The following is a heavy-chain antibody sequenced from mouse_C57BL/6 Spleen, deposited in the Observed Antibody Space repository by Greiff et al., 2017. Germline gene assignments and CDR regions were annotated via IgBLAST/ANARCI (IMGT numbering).Heavy chain of an antibody. D-gene: IGHD2-1*01. V-gene: IGHV1-52*01. Sequence: VQLQQPGAELVRPGSSVKLSCKASGYTFTSYWMHWVKQRPIQGLEWIGNIDPSDSETHYNQKFKDKATLTVDKSSSTAYMQLSSLTSEDSAVYYCARGGYYGNSFAYWGQGTLVTVSA. J-gene: IGHJ3*01. CDR1: GYTFTSYW. CDR3: ARGGYYGNSFAY. CDR2: IDPSDSET.